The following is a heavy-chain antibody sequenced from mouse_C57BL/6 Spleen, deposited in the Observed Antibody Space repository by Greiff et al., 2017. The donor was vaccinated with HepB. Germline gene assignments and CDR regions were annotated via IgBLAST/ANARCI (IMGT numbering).Heavy chain of an antibody. J-gene: IGHJ4*01. CDR2: IHPNSGST. V-gene: IGHV1-64*01. D-gene: IGHD1-2*01. CDR3: AQGNGYYAMDY. Sequence: QVQLKQPGAELVKPGASVKLSCKASGYTFTSYWMTWVKQRPGQGLEWIGMIHPNSGSTNYNEKFKSKATLTVDTSSSTAYMQLSSLTSEDSAVYYGAQGNGYYAMDYWGQGTSVTVSS. CDR1: GYTFTSYW.